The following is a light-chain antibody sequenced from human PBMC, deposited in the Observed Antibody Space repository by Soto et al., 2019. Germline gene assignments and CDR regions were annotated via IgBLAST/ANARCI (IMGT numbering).Light chain of an antibody. CDR1: SSDVGGYNY. CDR3: NSYGRTSPRYV. CDR2: EVS. J-gene: IGLJ1*01. V-gene: IGLV2-14*01. Sequence: QSALTQPASVSGSPGQSITISCTGTSSDVGGYNYVSWYQQHPGKAPKLMIYEVSNRPSGVSNRFSVSKSGNTASLTISGLQAEDEADYFCNSYGRTSPRYVFGTGTKLTVL.